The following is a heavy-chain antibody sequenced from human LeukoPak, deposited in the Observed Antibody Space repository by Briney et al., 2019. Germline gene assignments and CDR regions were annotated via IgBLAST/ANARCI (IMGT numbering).Heavy chain of an antibody. J-gene: IGHJ6*02. CDR3: ARDTSPTVTTRYYYYGMDV. CDR1: GYTFTSYG. D-gene: IGHD4-17*01. V-gene: IGHV1-18*01. Sequence: ASVKVSCKASGYTFTSYGISWVRQAPGQGLEWMEWISAYNGNTNYAQKLQGRVTMTTDTSTSTAYMELRSLRSDDTAVYYCARDTSPTVTTRYYYYGMDVWGQGTTVTVSS. CDR2: ISAYNGNT.